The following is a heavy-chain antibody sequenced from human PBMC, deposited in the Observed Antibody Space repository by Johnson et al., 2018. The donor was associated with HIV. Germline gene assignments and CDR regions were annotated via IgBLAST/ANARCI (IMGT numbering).Heavy chain of an antibody. CDR1: GFTFSTYG. J-gene: IGHJ3*02. CDR2: IRYDTSKK. Sequence: QVQLVESGGGVVQPGGSLRLSCVASGFTFSTYGMHWVRQAPGKGLEWVALIRYDTSKKYYADSVKGRFTISRDNSKNTLYLQMNSLRAEDTAVYYCAKDRGYGGNLDAFDIWGQGTMVTVSS. D-gene: IGHD4-23*01. CDR3: AKDRGYGGNLDAFDI. V-gene: IGHV3-30*02.